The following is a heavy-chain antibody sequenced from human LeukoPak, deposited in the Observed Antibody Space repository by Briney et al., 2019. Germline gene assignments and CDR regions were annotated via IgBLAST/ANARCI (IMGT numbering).Heavy chain of an antibody. CDR2: IRSKANSYAT. D-gene: IGHD3-3*01. V-gene: IGHV3-73*01. CDR3: TRQYYDFWSGYYSEYYFDY. CDR1: GYTFTCYY. Sequence: ASVKVSCKTSGYTFTCYYMYWVRQASGKGLEWVGRIRSKANSYATAYAASVKGRFTISRDDSKNTAYLQMNSLKTEDTAVYYCTRQYYDFWSGYYSEYYFDYWGQRTLVTVSS. J-gene: IGHJ4*02.